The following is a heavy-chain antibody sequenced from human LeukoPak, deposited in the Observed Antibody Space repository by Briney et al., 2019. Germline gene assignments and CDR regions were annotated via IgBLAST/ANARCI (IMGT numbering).Heavy chain of an antibody. Sequence: SETLSLTCAVYGGSFSGYYWSWIRQPPGKGLEWIGEINHSGSTNYNPSLKSRVTISVDTSKNQFSLKLSSVTAADTAVYYCASGYYYDSSGYYALIDYWGQGTLVTVSS. CDR3: ASGYYYDSSGYYALIDY. V-gene: IGHV4-34*01. J-gene: IGHJ4*02. D-gene: IGHD3-22*01. CDR2: INHSGST. CDR1: GGSFSGYY.